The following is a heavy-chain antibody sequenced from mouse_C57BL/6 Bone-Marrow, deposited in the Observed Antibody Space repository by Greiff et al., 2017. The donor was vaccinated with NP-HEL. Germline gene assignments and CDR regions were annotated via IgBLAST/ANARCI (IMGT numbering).Heavy chain of an antibody. CDR1: GYTFTGYW. V-gene: IGHV1-9*01. Sequence: QVQLQQSGAELMKPGASVKLSCKATGYTFTGYWIEWVKQRPGHGLEWIGEILPGSGSTNYNEKFKGKATFTADTSSNTAYMQLSSLTTEDSAIYYCARKLGYYYGSRRGDYAMDYWGQGTSVTVSS. CDR2: ILPGSGST. CDR3: ARKLGYYYGSRRGDYAMDY. J-gene: IGHJ4*01. D-gene: IGHD1-1*01.